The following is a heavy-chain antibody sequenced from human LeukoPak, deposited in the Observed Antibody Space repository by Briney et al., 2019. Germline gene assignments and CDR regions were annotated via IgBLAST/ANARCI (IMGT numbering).Heavy chain of an antibody. J-gene: IGHJ4*02. D-gene: IGHD3-10*01. CDR3: ARAAYYYGSGSSV. V-gene: IGHV3-21*05. Sequence: GGSLRLSCAASGFTFSTYSMNWVRQAPGKGLEWVSYISSSSSYTNYADSVKGRFTISRDNAKNSLYLQMNSLRAEDTAVYYCARAAYYYGSGSSVWGQGTLVTVSS. CDR2: ISSSSSYT. CDR1: GFTFSTYS.